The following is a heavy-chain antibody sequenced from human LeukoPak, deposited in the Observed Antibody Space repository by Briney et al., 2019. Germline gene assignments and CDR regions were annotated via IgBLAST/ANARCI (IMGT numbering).Heavy chain of an antibody. CDR3: AREAITMVRDRAHRPRFDY. CDR2: IYYSGST. CDR1: GGSISSSSYY. V-gene: IGHV4-39*07. J-gene: IGHJ4*02. D-gene: IGHD3-10*01. Sequence: SETLSLTCTVSGGSISSSSYYWGLIRQPPGKGLEWIGSIYYSGSTYYNPSLKSRVTISVDTSKNQFSLKLSSVTAADTAVYYCAREAITMVRDRAHRPRFDYWGQGTLVTVSS.